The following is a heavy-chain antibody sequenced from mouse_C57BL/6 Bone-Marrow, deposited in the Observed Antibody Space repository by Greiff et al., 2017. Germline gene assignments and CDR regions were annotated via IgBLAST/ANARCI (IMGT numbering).Heavy chain of an antibody. CDR1: GYTFTDYY. D-gene: IGHD5-2*01. J-gene: IGHJ2*01. CDR3: AREYCGPFDY. CDR2: INPYNGGT. V-gene: IGHV1-19*01. Sequence: EVKLVESGPVLVKPGASVKMSCKASGYTFTDYYMNWVKQSHGKSLEWIGVINPYNGGTSYNQKFKGKATLTVDKSSSTAYMELNSLTSEDSAVYDCAREYCGPFDYWGQGTTLTVSS.